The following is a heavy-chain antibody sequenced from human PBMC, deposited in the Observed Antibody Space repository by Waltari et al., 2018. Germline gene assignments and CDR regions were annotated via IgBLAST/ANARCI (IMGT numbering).Heavy chain of an antibody. Sequence: EVQLVESGGGLVQPGGSLKLSCEASGFNIEISWVHWVRQAPGKGLEWVSRKDGGGRNTNFADSVAGRFTMARDNAKNTVYLQMNALRGEDTAVYYCARNKGYYDNSGYYFYDFGMDVWGQGTTVTVS. V-gene: IGHV3-74*01. D-gene: IGHD3-22*01. CDR1: GFNIEISW. CDR3: ARNKGYYDNSGYYFYDFGMDV. J-gene: IGHJ6*02. CDR2: KDGGGRNT.